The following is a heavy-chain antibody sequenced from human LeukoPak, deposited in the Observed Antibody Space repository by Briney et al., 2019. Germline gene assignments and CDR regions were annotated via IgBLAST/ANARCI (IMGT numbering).Heavy chain of an antibody. Sequence: SVTVSCKASGGTFSSYAISWVRQAPGQGLEWMGGIIPIFGTANYAQKFQGRVTITTDESTSTAYMEPSSLRSEDTAVYYCASGFLPYLDYYYYMDVWGKGTTVTVSS. CDR2: IIPIFGTA. J-gene: IGHJ6*03. D-gene: IGHD2/OR15-2a*01. V-gene: IGHV1-69*05. CDR1: GGTFSSYA. CDR3: ASGFLPYLDYYYYMDV.